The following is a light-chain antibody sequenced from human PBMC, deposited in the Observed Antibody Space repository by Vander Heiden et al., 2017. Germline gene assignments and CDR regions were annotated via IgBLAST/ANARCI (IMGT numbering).Light chain of an antibody. CDR2: GAS. Sequence: SPGERATLSCRASQTISNNYLDWYQQKPGQAPRLLIYGASSRATGISDSFSGSGSGTDFALTIARLEPEDVGVYFCQQYVSSPWTFGQGAKVEIK. CDR3: QQYVSSPWT. CDR1: QTISNNY. V-gene: IGKV3-20*01. J-gene: IGKJ1*01.